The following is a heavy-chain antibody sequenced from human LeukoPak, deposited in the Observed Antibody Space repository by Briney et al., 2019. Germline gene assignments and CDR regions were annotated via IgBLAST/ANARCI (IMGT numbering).Heavy chain of an antibody. CDR1: GGSISSSSYY. D-gene: IGHD6-6*01. V-gene: IGHV4-39*07. J-gene: IGHJ4*02. CDR3: ARVKYSSSIDY. Sequence: SETLSLTCTVSGGSISSSSYYWGWIRQPPGKGLEWIGEINHSGSTNYNPSLKSRVTISVDTSKNQFSLKLSSVTAADTAVYYCARVKYSSSIDYWGQGTLVTVSS. CDR2: INHSGST.